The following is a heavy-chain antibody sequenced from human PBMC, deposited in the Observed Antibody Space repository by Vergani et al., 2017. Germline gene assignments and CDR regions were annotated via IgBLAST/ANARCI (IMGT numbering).Heavy chain of an antibody. J-gene: IGHJ4*02. CDR3: ARDIPPQFGLWFGEFHFDY. Sequence: QVQLVESGGGVVQPGRSLRLSCAASGFTFSSYGMHWVRQAPGKGLEWVAVISYDGSTKSYADSVKGRFTISRDNSKNTLYLQMNSLRAEDTAVYSCARDIPPQFGLWFGEFHFDYWGQGTLVTVSS. D-gene: IGHD3-10*01. CDR1: GFTFSSYG. V-gene: IGHV3-30*03. CDR2: ISYDGSTK.